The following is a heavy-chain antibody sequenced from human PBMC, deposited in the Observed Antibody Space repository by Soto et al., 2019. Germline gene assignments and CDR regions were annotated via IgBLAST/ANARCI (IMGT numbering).Heavy chain of an antibody. CDR1: GFTFSSYA. Sequence: EVQLLESGGGLVQPGGSLRLSCAASGFTFSSYAMSWVRQAPGKGLEWVSAISGSGGSTYYADSVKGRFTTSRDNSKNTQYLQKNSLRAEDTAVYYCATTAGTYYYYGMDVWGQGTTVTVSS. D-gene: IGHD6-13*01. J-gene: IGHJ6*02. CDR2: ISGSGGST. V-gene: IGHV3-23*01. CDR3: ATTAGTYYYYGMDV.